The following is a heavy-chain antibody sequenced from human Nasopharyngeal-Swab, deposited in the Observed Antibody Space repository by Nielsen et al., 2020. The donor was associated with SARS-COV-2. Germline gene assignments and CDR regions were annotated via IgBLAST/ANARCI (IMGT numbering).Heavy chain of an antibody. Sequence: WIRQPPGKGLEWVSSLGVGGGPTYYADSAKGRFTISSDNSKNTLYLQMNSLRAEDTAVYYCAREYAYYPYAFDIWGQGTMVTVSS. J-gene: IGHJ3*02. CDR3: AREYAYYPYAFDI. CDR2: LGVGGGPT. V-gene: IGHV3-23*01. D-gene: IGHD2-8*01.